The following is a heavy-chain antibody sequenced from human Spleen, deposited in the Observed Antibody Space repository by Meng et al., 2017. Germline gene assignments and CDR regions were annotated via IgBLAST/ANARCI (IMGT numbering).Heavy chain of an antibody. J-gene: IGHJ5*02. CDR1: GGSFSGYY. D-gene: IGHD4-23*01. V-gene: IGHV4-34*01. CDR3: ARVYGGNSDRFDP. CDR2: INHSGST. Sequence: ESLKISCAVYGGSFSGYYWSWIRQPPGKGLEWIGEINHSGSTNYNPSLESRATISVDTSQNNLSLKLSSVTAADSAVYYCARVYGGNSDRFDPWGRGTLVTVSS.